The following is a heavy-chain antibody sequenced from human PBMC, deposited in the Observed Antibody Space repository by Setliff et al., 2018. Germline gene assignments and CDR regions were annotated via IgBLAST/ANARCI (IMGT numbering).Heavy chain of an antibody. CDR1: GYTFRNYA. V-gene: IGHV1-18*01. CDR3: ARAPSVELVTIRTNSWFTY. J-gene: IGHJ4*02. D-gene: IGHD5-18*01. Sequence: GASVNVSCKASGYTFRNYAFAWVRQAPGQGLEWVGWISVYNGDTNYAQKFQGRVTLTTDTPTSTAYMELRSLTSDDSAFYYCARAPSVELVTIRTNSWFTYWGQGTLVTVSS. CDR2: ISVYNGDT.